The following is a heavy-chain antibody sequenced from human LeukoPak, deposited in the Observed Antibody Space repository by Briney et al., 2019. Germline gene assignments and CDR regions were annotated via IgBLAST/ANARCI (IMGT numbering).Heavy chain of an antibody. V-gene: IGHV4-61*05. Sequence: SETLSLTCTVSGGSISSSSYYWSWIRQPPGKGLEWIGYIYYSGSTNYNPSLKSRVTISVDTSKNQFSLKLSSVTAADTAVYYCARHLGLWFGELGAFDIWGQGTMVTVSS. J-gene: IGHJ3*02. CDR3: ARHLGLWFGELGAFDI. D-gene: IGHD3-10*01. CDR2: IYYSGST. CDR1: GGSISSSSYY.